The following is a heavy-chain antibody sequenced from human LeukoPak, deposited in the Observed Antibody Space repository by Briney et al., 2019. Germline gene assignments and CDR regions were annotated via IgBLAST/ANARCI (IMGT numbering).Heavy chain of an antibody. CDR2: IYSSGST. CDR3: ARVLGWAGFDY. J-gene: IGHJ4*02. Sequence: SETLSLTCTVSGGSLSSFYWSWFRQPAGKGLEWIGRIYSSGSTNYNPSLKSRLTMSVDTSKNQFSLRLTSVTAADTVVYYCARVLGWAGFDYWGQGTLVTVSS. CDR1: GGSLSSFY. D-gene: IGHD6-19*01. V-gene: IGHV4-4*07.